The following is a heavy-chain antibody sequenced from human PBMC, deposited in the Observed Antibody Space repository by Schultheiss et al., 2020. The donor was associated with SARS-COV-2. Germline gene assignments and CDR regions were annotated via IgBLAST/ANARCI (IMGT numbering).Heavy chain of an antibody. CDR1: GFTFSSYG. D-gene: IGHD3-10*01. CDR2: IWYDGSNK. V-gene: IGHV3-33*01. Sequence: GGSLRLSCAASGFTFSSYGMHWVRQTPGKGLEWVAIIWYDGSNKYYGDSVKGRFTISRDNSKNMLYLQMNTLRAEDTAVYYCARDYYGSGRNRGLLDNWGQGTLVTGSS. J-gene: IGHJ4*02. CDR3: ARDYYGSGRNRGLLDN.